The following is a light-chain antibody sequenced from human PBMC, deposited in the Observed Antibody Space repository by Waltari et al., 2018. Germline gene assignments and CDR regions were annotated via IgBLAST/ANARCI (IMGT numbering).Light chain of an antibody. CDR2: RAS. J-gene: IGKJ1*01. V-gene: IGKV3-20*01. Sequence: EIVLTQSPGTASLSPGERVTLSCRASQSVGSSSLAWYQQKPGQAPSLVIYRASRRATGIPDRFSGSGSGTDFSLTISRLEPEDFAGYYCQQHGTLPATFGQGTKVEIK. CDR1: QSVGSSS. CDR3: QQHGTLPAT.